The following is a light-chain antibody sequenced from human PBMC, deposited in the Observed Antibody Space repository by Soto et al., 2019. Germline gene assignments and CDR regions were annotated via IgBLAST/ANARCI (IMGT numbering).Light chain of an antibody. CDR2: KVS. CDR1: QSLIHSDGNTY. Sequence: DVVMTQSPLSLPVTLGQPASISCRSSQSLIHSDGNTYLNWFQQRPGQSPRRLIYKVSDRDSGVPARLTGSGSGPDFALKISRVEAGDVGVYYCMQGTHWPWTFGQGTEVEIK. CDR3: MQGTHWPWT. V-gene: IGKV2-30*02. J-gene: IGKJ1*01.